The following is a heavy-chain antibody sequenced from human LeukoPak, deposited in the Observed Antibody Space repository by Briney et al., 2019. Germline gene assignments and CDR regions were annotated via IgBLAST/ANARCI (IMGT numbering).Heavy chain of an antibody. CDR3: AKDGNLWFGELWTEYFQH. CDR1: GYTFTSYY. V-gene: IGHV1-46*01. J-gene: IGHJ1*01. Sequence: ASVKVSCKASGYTFTSYYMHWVRQAPGQGLEWMGIINPSGGSTSYAQKFQGRVTMTRDTSTSTVYMELSSLRAEDTAVYYCAKDGNLWFGELWTEYFQHWGQGTLVTVSS. CDR2: INPSGGST. D-gene: IGHD3-10*01.